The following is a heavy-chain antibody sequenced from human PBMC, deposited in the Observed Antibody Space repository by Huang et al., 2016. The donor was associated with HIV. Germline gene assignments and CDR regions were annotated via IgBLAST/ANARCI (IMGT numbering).Heavy chain of an antibody. CDR3: ALKGDSSGWEYFRH. CDR2: IWYDGSNK. CDR1: GFTFSSYG. V-gene: IGHV3-33*08. Sequence: QVQLVESGGGVVQPGRSLRLSCAASGFTFSSYGMHWVPQAPGKGVEWVAVIWYDGSNKDYEGSVKGRFTISRDNSKNTLYLQMNSLKTEDTAVYYCALKGDSSGWEYFRHWGQGTLVTVSS. J-gene: IGHJ1*01. D-gene: IGHD6-19*01.